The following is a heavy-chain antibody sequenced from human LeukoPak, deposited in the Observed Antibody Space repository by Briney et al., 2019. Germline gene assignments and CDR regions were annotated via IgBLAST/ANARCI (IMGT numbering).Heavy chain of an antibody. CDR3: ASSGSSGWYFDY. D-gene: IGHD6-19*01. J-gene: IGHJ4*02. CDR1: GFTFSSYA. Sequence: GGSLRLSCAASGFTFSSYAMHWVRQAPGQGLEWVAVISYDGSNKYYADSVKGRFTISRDNSKNTLYLQMNSLRAEDTAVYYCASSGSSGWYFDYWGQGTLVTVSS. V-gene: IGHV3-30-3*01. CDR2: ISYDGSNK.